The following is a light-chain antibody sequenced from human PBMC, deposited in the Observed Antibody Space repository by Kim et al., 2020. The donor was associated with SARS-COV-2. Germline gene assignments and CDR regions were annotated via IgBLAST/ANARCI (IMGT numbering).Light chain of an antibody. J-gene: IGLJ3*02. CDR3: AAWDASLNVWV. CDR2: YDD. Sequence: QSVLTQPPSVSGAPRQRVTIPCSGSESNIGNKGVNWYQQPPGKSPKLLVYYDDLLPSGVSDRFSGSKSGTSASLDITGLQSEDEGAYYCAAWDASLNVWVFGGGTKLTVL. CDR1: ESNIGNKG. V-gene: IGLV1-36*01.